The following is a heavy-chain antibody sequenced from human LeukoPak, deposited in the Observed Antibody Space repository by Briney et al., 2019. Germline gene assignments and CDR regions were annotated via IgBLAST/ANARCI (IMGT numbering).Heavy chain of an antibody. CDR1: GFTFDDYA. Sequence: GRSLRLSCAASGFTFDDYAMHWVRQAPGKGLEWVSGISWNSGSIGYADSVKGRFTISRDNAKNSLYLQTNSLRAEDTALYYCAKTYGSGSYLGYFDYWGQGTLVTVSS. D-gene: IGHD3-10*01. CDR3: AKTYGSGSYLGYFDY. J-gene: IGHJ4*02. CDR2: ISWNSGSI. V-gene: IGHV3-9*01.